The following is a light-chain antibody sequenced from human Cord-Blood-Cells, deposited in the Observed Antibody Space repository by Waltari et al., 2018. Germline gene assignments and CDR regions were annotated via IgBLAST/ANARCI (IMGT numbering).Light chain of an antibody. J-gene: IGLJ1*01. V-gene: IGLV3-9*01. CDR2: RDS. CDR1: NIGSKN. Sequence: FELTPPLSVSVAPGPTAWITCGGTNIGSKNVHWYQQKPGQAPVLVIYRDSNRPSGIPERFSGSNSGNTATLTISRAQAGDEADYYCQVWDSSTYVFGTGTKVTVL. CDR3: QVWDSSTYV.